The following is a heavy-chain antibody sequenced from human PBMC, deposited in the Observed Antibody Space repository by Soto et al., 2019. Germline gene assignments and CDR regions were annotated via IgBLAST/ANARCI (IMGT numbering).Heavy chain of an antibody. D-gene: IGHD2-15*01. V-gene: IGHV3-30-3*01. CDR1: GFTFSSYA. Sequence: PGGSLRLSCAASGFTFSSYAMHWVCKAPGKGLEWVAVISYDGSNKYYADSVKGRFTISRDNSKNTLYLQMNSLRAEDTAVYYCARDYCSGGSCYAFVGLGGGFDPWGQGTLVTVSS. CDR3: ARDYCSGGSCYAFVGLGGGFDP. CDR2: ISYDGSNK. J-gene: IGHJ5*02.